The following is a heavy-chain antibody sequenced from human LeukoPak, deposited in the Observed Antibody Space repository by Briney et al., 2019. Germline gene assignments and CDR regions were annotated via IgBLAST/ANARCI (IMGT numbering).Heavy chain of an antibody. CDR1: GGSISSGDYY. J-gene: IGHJ3*02. V-gene: IGHV4-30-4*01. Sequence: PSETLSLTCTVSGGSISSGDYYWGWIRQPPGKGLEWIGYIYYSGSTYYNPSLKSRVTISVDTSKNQFSLKLSSVTAADTAVYYCARGGDDYYRDDAFDIWGQGTMVTVSS. CDR3: ARGGDDYYRDDAFDI. D-gene: IGHD3-22*01. CDR2: IYYSGST.